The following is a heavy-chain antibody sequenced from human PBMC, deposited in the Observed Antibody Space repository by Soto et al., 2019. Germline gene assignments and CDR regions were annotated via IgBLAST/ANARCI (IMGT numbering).Heavy chain of an antibody. CDR2: ISGSGGGT. CDR3: ARATYGDYGGFDY. J-gene: IGHJ4*02. Sequence: EVQLLESGGGFVQPGGSLRLSCAASGFAFTGYAMSWVRQAPGKGLEWVSGISGSGGGTYSADSVKGRFSISRDISKKTLYLHMNSLSAQDTAVYYCARATYGDYGGFDYWGQGPLVTVSS. CDR1: GFAFTGYA. D-gene: IGHD4-17*01. V-gene: IGHV3-23*01.